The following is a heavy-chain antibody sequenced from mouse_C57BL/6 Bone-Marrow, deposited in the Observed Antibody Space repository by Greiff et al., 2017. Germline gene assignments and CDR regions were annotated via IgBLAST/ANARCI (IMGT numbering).Heavy chain of an antibody. CDR1: GYTFTDYY. V-gene: IGHV1-26*01. CDR3: ARYGILYFDY. Sequence: EVQLQQSGPELVKPGASVKISCKASGYTFTDYYMNWVKQSHGKSLEWIGDINPNNGGTSYNQKFKGKATLTVYKSSSTSYMELRSLTSEDSAVYYCARYGILYFDYWGQGTTLTVSA. J-gene: IGHJ2*01. CDR2: INPNNGGT. D-gene: IGHD2-10*02.